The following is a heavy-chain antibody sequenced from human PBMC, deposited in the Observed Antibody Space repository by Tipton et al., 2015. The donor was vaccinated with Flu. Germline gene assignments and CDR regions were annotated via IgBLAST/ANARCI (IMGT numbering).Heavy chain of an antibody. D-gene: IGHD4-11*01. Sequence: TLSLTCFVSGDSIGSNYYWGRIRQPPGQGLEWLGNIHRSGSAYYNSSLKSRLSRSVDSSKNQFSLRLVSVTATDTAVYYRARRDYSNYVSEPKSWLDPWGQGILVTVSS. V-gene: IGHV4-38-2*01. J-gene: IGHJ5*02. CDR1: GDSIGSNYY. CDR3: ARRDYSNYVSEPKSWLDP. CDR2: IHRSGSA.